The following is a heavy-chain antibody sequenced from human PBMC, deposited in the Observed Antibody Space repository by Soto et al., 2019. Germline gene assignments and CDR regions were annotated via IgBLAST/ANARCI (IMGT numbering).Heavy chain of an antibody. J-gene: IGHJ1*01. CDR3: ARDDGYCAGVSCYSVYFQH. CDR1: GFTFSSYS. CDR2: ISGSSGTI. Sequence: EVQLVESGGGLVQPGGSLRLSCAASGFTFSSYSMNWVRQAPGKGLEWITYISGSSGTIYYADSVKGRFTISRDNAKNSMFLQMTRLRADDTAVYYCARDDGYCAGVSCYSVYFQHWGQGTLVTVSS. D-gene: IGHD2-15*01. V-gene: IGHV3-48*01.